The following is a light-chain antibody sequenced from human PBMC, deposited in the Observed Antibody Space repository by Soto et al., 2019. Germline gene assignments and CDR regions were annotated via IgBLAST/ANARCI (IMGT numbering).Light chain of an antibody. CDR2: LGS. CDR3: MQALQAPFT. CDR1: QSLLHSNGYNY. Sequence: DIVMTQSPLSLPVTPGEPASISCRSSQSLLHSNGYNYLDWYLQKPGQSPQLLIYLGSNRAAGVPDRFSGSGSGTDFTLKISSVESEDGGVYYCMQALQAPFTFCPGIKVDIK. J-gene: IGKJ3*01. V-gene: IGKV2-28*01.